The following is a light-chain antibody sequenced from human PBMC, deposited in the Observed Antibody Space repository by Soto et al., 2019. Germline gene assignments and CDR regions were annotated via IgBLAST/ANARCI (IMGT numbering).Light chain of an antibody. CDR1: QSISSW. CDR3: QQYNSYSRT. Sequence: DIQMTQSPSTLSASVGDRVTITCRASQSISSWLAWYQQKPGKAPKVLIYDASSLEYGVPSRFSGSGSGTEFTLTIRSLQPDDFATYYCQQYNSYSRTFGQGTRWIS. J-gene: IGKJ1*01. V-gene: IGKV1-5*01. CDR2: DAS.